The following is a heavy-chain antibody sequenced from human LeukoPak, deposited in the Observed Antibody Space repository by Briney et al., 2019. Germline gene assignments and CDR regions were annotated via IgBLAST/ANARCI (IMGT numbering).Heavy chain of an antibody. J-gene: IGHJ6*03. CDR3: AGGALELGMRIHYYYYMDV. D-gene: IGHD7-27*01. CDR1: GFTFSSYS. CDR2: ISSSSSYI. V-gene: IGHV3-21*01. Sequence: GGSLRLSCAASGFTFSSYSMNWVRQAPGKGLEWVSSISSSSSYIYYADSVKGRFTISRDNARNSLYLQMNSLRAEDTAVYYCAGGALELGMRIHYYYYMDVWGKGTTVTVSS.